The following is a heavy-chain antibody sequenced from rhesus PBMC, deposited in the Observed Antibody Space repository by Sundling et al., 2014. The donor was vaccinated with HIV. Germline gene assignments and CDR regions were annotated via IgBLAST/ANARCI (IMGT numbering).Heavy chain of an antibody. CDR3: AILTDS. J-gene: IGHJ6*01. V-gene: IGHV4-80*01. D-gene: IGHD2-2*01. CDR2: INGNSGST. Sequence: QVQLQESGPGLVKPSETLSLTCAVSGGSISNNYWSWIRQSPGKGLEWIGEINGNSGSTNYNPSLKSRVTISRDTSKNQFSLKLSSVTAADTAVYYCAILTDSWGQGVVVTVSS. CDR1: GGSISNNY.